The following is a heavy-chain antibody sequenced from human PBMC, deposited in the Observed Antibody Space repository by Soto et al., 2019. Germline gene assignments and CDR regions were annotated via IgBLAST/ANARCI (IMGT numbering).Heavy chain of an antibody. CDR1: GGPISSGGYY. CDR2: IYYSGST. J-gene: IGHJ6*02. Sequence: SETLSLTCTVSGGPISSGGYYWSWIRQHPGKGLEWIGYIYYSGSTYYNPSLKSRVTISVDTSKNQFSLKLSSVTAADTSVYYCARDPGRDISGYYLDYYYYYGMDVWGQGTTVTVSS. CDR3: ARDPGRDISGYYLDYYYYYGMDV. V-gene: IGHV4-31*03. D-gene: IGHD3-22*01.